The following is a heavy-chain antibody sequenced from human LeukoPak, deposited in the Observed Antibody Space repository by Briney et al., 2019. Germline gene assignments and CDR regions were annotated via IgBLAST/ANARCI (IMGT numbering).Heavy chain of an antibody. Sequence: ASVKVSFKASVGSFSIYAISWVRQAPPQAREWMGGIIPIFGTANYAQKFQGRVTITADKSKSKVYMELSRVRAEDTAVYYCARGYYGDYGEADAFDIWGQGTMVTVSS. V-gene: IGHV1-69*06. J-gene: IGHJ3*02. CDR2: IIPIFGTA. CDR3: ARGYYGDYGEADAFDI. CDR1: VGSFSIYA. D-gene: IGHD4-17*01.